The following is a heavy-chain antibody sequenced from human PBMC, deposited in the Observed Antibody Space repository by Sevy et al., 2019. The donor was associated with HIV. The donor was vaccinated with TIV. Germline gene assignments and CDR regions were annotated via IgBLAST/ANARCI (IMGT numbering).Heavy chain of an antibody. D-gene: IGHD4-17*01. CDR1: GFTFSSYS. CDR3: AREEHDYGDYGGAFDI. J-gene: IGHJ3*02. V-gene: IGHV3-48*02. Sequence: GGSLRLSCAASGFTFSSYSMNWVRQAPGKGLEWVSYISSSSSTIYYADPVKGRFTFSRDNAKNSLYLQMNSLRDEDTAVYYCAREEHDYGDYGGAFDIWGQGTMVTVSS. CDR2: ISSSSSTI.